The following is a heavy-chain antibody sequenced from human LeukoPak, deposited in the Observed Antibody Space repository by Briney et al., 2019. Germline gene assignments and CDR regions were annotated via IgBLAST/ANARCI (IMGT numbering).Heavy chain of an antibody. CDR2: IYYSRST. Sequence: SETLSLTCTVSGGSISSYYWSWIRQPPGKGLEWIGYIYYSRSTNYNPSLKSRVTISVDTSKNQFSLKLSSVTAADTAVYYCARVFREWEGRYYFDYWGQGTLVTVSS. V-gene: IGHV4-59*01. CDR1: GGSISSYY. J-gene: IGHJ4*02. CDR3: ARVFREWEGRYYFDY. D-gene: IGHD1-26*01.